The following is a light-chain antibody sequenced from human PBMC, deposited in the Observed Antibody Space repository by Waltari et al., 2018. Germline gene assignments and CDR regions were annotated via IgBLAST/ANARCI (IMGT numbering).Light chain of an antibody. Sequence: EIVLTQSPATLSLSTGDTGTLSCRASQDISTDLAWYQHRPGQPPRLLVYDVYNRAAGIPPRFSGSGSGTDFTLTISSLEPEDLAVYFCQQRSLWPRTFGPGTKVEI. CDR2: DVY. CDR3: QQRSLWPRT. J-gene: IGKJ1*01. V-gene: IGKV3-11*01. CDR1: QDISTD.